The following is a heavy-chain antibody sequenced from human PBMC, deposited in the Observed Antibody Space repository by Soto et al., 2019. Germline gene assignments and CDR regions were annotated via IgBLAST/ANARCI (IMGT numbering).Heavy chain of an antibody. D-gene: IGHD1-26*01. CDR2: IDPSDSYT. J-gene: IGHJ6*02. CDR3: ARHALLGELLREWDYYYYGMDV. Sequence: GESLKISCKGSGYSFTSYWISWVRQMPGKGLEWMGRIDPSDSYTNYSPSFQGHVTISADKSISTAYLQWSSLKASDTAMYYCARHALLGELLREWDYYYYGMDVWGQGTTVTVSS. CDR1: GYSFTSYW. V-gene: IGHV5-10-1*01.